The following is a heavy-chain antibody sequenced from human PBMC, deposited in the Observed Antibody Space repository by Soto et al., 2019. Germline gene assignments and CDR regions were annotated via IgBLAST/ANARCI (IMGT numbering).Heavy chain of an antibody. J-gene: IGHJ4*01. CDR3: AKDRLYSIGWLTYYFDY. V-gene: IGHV3-23*01. CDR1: GFTFSSYA. D-gene: IGHD6-19*01. CDR2: ISGSGGST. Sequence: PGGSLRLSCAASGFTFSSYAMSWVRQAPGKCLEWVSAISGSGGSTYYADSVKGRFTISRDNSKNTLYLQMNSLRAEDTAVYYCAKDRLYSIGWLTYYFDYWGHGXLATVHS.